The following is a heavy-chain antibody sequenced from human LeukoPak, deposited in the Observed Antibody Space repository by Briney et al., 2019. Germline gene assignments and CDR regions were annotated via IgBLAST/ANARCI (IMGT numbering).Heavy chain of an antibody. V-gene: IGHV4-59*01. CDR1: GGSIGNYY. CDR2: IYFSGTT. J-gene: IGHJ6*02. CDR3: AREDSQTTVPEGLDV. Sequence: SETLSLTCTVSGGSIGNYYWSWLRQPPGKGLEWIGYIYFSGTTNINPSLKSRVTISVDMSKNQFSLKLTSVTATDTAVYYCAREDSQTTVPEGLDVWGQGTTVTVSS. D-gene: IGHD4-17*01.